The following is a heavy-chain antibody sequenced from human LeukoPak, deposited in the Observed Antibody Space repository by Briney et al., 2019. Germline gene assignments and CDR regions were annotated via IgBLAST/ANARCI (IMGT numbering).Heavy chain of an antibody. J-gene: IGHJ6*02. CDR1: GFIFSSYA. D-gene: IGHD5-12*01. V-gene: IGHV3-30-3*01. CDR2: ISSDGNNK. CDR3: ARGWIDGMDV. Sequence: GGSLRLSCAASGFIFSSYAMHWVRQAPAKGLEWVAVISSDGNNKYYAESVKGRFTISRDNAKNSLYLQMNSLRAEDTAVYYCARGWIDGMDVWGQGTTVTVSS.